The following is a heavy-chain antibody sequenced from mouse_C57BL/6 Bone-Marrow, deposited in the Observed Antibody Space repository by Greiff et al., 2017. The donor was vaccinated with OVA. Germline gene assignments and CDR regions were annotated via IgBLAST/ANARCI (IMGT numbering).Heavy chain of an antibody. J-gene: IGHJ3*01. D-gene: IGHD4-1*01. V-gene: IGHV2-2*01. CDR2: IWSGGST. CDR3: ARITGTPFAY. CDR1: GFSLTSYG. Sequence: QVQLQQSGPGLVQPSQSLSITCTVSGFSLTSYGVHWVRQSPGKGLEWLGVIWSGGSTDYNAAFISRLSISKDNSKSQVFFKMNSLQADDTAIYYCARITGTPFAYWGQGTLVTVSA.